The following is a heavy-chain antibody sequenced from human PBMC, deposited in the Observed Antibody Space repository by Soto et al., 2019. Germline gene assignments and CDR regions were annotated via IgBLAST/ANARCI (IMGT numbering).Heavy chain of an antibody. CDR3: ARAALSGYEY. D-gene: IGHD3-10*01. CDR1: GFTFRSFG. Sequence: GGSLRLSCAASGFTFRSFGMNWVRQAPGRGLEWLSYIGSSGGDIYYADSVKGRFTISRDNAKNSLYLQMNTLTVDDTAVYYCARAALSGYEYWGQGTLVPVSS. J-gene: IGHJ4*02. CDR2: IGSSGGDI. V-gene: IGHV3-48*01.